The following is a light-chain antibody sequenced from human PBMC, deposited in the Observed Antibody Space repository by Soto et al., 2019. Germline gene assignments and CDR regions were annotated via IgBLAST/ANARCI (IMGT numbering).Light chain of an antibody. CDR3: QQYGTSPYT. J-gene: IGKJ2*01. CDR2: GAS. CDR1: QSLSSNS. Sequence: EIVLTQSPGTLSLSPGERVTLSCGASQSLSSNSLAWYQQKPGQAPRLLIYGASSRATGIPDRFSGSGSGTDFILTISRLEPYDFAVYYCQQYGTSPYTFGQGTKLEIK. V-gene: IGKV3-20*01.